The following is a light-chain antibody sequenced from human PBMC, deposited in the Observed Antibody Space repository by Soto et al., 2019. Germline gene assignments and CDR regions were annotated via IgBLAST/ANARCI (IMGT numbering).Light chain of an antibody. CDR3: SSYAGSNVPVV. CDR1: SSAIGSYNF. J-gene: IGLJ2*01. CDR2: DVT. V-gene: IGLV2-8*01. Sequence: QSALTQPPSASGSLGQSVTISCTGASSAIGSYNFVSWYQQHPDKAPKLLIYDVTQRPSGVPDRFSGSKSGNTTSLTVSGLLGEDESDYYCSSYAGSNVPVVFGGGTELTVL.